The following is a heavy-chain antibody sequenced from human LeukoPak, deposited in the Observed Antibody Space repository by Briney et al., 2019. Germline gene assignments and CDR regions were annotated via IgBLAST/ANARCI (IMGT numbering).Heavy chain of an antibody. CDR2: ISGSGGST. J-gene: IGHJ4*02. CDR3: ARPIAVAGNLDY. Sequence: GGSLRLSCAASGFTFSSYAMSWVRQAPGKGLEWVSAISGSGGSTYYADSVKGQFTISRDNSKNTLYLQMNSLRAEDTAVYYCARPIAVAGNLDYWGQGTLVTVSS. CDR1: GFTFSSYA. V-gene: IGHV3-23*01. D-gene: IGHD6-19*01.